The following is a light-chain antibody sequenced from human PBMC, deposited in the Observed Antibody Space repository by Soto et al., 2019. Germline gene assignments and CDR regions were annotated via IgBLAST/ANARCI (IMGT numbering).Light chain of an antibody. CDR3: QQYNGYWT. J-gene: IGKJ1*01. Sequence: DIQMTQSPSTLSASVGDRVTITCRASQSISGSLAWYQQKPGKAPKLLIYEASNLKSGVPSRFSGSGSGTDYTLTISSLQPDDSASYYCQQYNGYWTCGQGTRVEIK. V-gene: IGKV1-5*03. CDR2: EAS. CDR1: QSISGS.